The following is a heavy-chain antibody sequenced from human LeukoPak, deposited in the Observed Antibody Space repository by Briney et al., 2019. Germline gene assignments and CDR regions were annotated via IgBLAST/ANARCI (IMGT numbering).Heavy chain of an antibody. CDR3: TRWTDWYFDL. J-gene: IGHJ2*01. Sequence: PGGSLRLSCAASAFTFSSYWMSWVRQAPGKGLEWVANIKEDGSDKNYVDSVKGRFTISGDNAKNTLYLQMNSLRAADTAVYYCTRWTDWYFDLWGRGTLVTVSS. V-gene: IGHV3-7*01. D-gene: IGHD2-21*02. CDR1: AFTFSSYW. CDR2: IKEDGSDK.